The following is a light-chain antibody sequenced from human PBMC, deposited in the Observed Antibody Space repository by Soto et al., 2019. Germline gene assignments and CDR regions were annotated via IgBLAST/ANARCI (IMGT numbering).Light chain of an antibody. J-gene: IGLJ3*02. Sequence: SYELTQPPSVSVAPGQTARIPCGGDDMGTKSVHWFQQKPGQAPVLVVFDDSDRPSGIPERFSGSNSGNTATLTISRVEAGDEADYYCQVWDSSSDWVFGGGTQLTVL. CDR3: QVWDSSSDWV. V-gene: IGLV3-21*02. CDR1: DMGTKS. CDR2: DDS.